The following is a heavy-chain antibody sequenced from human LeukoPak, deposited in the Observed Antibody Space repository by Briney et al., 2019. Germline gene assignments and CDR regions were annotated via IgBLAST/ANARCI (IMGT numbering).Heavy chain of an antibody. CDR2: IYTSGST. CDR1: GGSISSYY. Sequence: SETLSLTCTVSGGSISSYYWSWIRQPAGKGLEWIRRIYTSGSTNYNPSLKSRVTMSVDTSKNQFSLKLSSVTAADTAVYYCARARGYSGYEADYYGMDVWGQGTTVTVSS. CDR3: ARARGYSGYEADYYGMDV. J-gene: IGHJ6*02. V-gene: IGHV4-4*07. D-gene: IGHD5-12*01.